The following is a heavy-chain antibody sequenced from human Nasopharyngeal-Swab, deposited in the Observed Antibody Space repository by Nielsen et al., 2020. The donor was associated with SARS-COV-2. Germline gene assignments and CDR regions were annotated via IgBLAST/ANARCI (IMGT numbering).Heavy chain of an antibody. Sequence: GGSLRLSCAASGFTFSGYAMHWVRQAAGKGLEWVAVIPSDGSEKYYADSVKGRFTISRDNSKNTLHLQMNSLRAEDTAVYYCAKVFPYGSGRYSPAWDFHYWGQGTLVAVSS. V-gene: IGHV3-30*18. D-gene: IGHD3-10*01. J-gene: IGHJ4*02. CDR3: AKVFPYGSGRYSPAWDFHY. CDR2: IPSDGSEK. CDR1: GFTFSGYA.